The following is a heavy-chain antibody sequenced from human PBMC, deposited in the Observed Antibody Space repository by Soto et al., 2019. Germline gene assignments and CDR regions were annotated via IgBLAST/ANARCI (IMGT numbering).Heavy chain of an antibody. V-gene: IGHV1-69*13. CDR3: ARENSSFDN. D-gene: IGHD1-26*01. CDR1: GGTFSSYA. CDR2: IIANYRTA. J-gene: IGHJ4*02. Sequence: SVKVSCKASGGTFSSYAISWVRQAPGQGLEWMGGIIANYRTANYAQKFQGRVTMTADESTNTAYMELRSLISEETAVYYCARENSSFDNWGQGTLVTVSS.